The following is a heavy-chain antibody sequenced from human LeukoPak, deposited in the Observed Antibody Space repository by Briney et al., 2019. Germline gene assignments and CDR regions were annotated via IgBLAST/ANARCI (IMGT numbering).Heavy chain of an antibody. CDR3: ARDGRYYYDSSGYYYVLDY. V-gene: IGHV4-34*01. Sequence: SETLSLTCAVYGGSFSGYYWSWIRQPPGKGLEWIGEINHSGSTNYNPSLKSRVTISVDTSKNRFSLKLSSVTAADTAVYYCARDGRYYYDSSGYYYVLDYWGQGTLVTVSS. J-gene: IGHJ4*02. D-gene: IGHD3-22*01. CDR2: INHSGST. CDR1: GGSFSGYY.